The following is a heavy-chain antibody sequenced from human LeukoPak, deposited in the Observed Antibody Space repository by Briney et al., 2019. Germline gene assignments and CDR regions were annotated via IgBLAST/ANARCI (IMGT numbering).Heavy chain of an antibody. CDR2: IYYSGST. CDR3: ARVDGYCSSTSCYGVPHYYYYYMDV. V-gene: IGHV4-30-4*08. Sequence: SSQTLSLTCTVSGGSISSGDYYWSWIRQPPGKGLEWIGYIYYSGSTYYNPSLKSRVTISVDTSKNQFSLKLSSVTAADTAGYYCARVDGYCSSTSCYGVPHYYYYYMDVWGKGTTVTVSS. D-gene: IGHD2-2*01. J-gene: IGHJ6*03. CDR1: GGSISSGDYY.